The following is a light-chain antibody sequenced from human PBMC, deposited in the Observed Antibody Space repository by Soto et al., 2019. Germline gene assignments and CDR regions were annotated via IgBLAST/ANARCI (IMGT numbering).Light chain of an antibody. CDR2: AAS. Sequence: DIPMTQSPSSLSASVGDTVTITCRASQSIDRYLNWYQQKPGKAPKLLIYAASILESGVPSRFSGIGSGTDFALTISSLQPEDFVIYYCQQSFNSPYTFGQGTKVEIK. J-gene: IGKJ2*01. CDR3: QQSFNSPYT. CDR1: QSIDRY. V-gene: IGKV1-39*01.